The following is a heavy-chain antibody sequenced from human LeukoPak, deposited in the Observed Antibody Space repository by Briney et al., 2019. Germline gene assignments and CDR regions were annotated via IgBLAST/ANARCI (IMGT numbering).Heavy chain of an antibody. CDR2: IYPGDSDT. Sequence: PGESLKISCKGSGYSFTSYWIGWVRQMPGKGLEWMGIIYPGDSDTRYSPSFQGQVTISADKSISTAYLQWSSLKASDTAMYYCARHSWDSVPAAIGVDYWGQGTLVTVSS. CDR1: GYSFTSYW. J-gene: IGHJ4*02. D-gene: IGHD2-2*01. CDR3: ARHSWDSVPAAIGVDY. V-gene: IGHV5-51*01.